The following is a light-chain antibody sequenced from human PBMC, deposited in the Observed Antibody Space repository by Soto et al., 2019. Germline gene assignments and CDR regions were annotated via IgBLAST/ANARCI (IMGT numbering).Light chain of an antibody. Sequence: DIQMTQSPSTLSASVGDRVTITCRASQSISSWLAWYQQKPGKAPKLLIYKASSLESWVPSRFSGSGSGTEFTLTISSLQPDDFATYYCQQYTSLPTFGQGTKVEIK. CDR2: KAS. V-gene: IGKV1-5*03. CDR3: QQYTSLPT. J-gene: IGKJ1*01. CDR1: QSISSW.